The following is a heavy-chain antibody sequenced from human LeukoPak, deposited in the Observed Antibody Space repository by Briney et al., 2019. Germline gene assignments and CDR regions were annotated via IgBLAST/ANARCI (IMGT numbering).Heavy chain of an antibody. CDR1: GFTLSTNA. CDR2: INEDGSTT. V-gene: IGHV3-74*01. D-gene: IGHD1-26*01. J-gene: IGHJ4*02. Sequence: PPGGSLRLSCLTSGFTLSTNAMSWVRQAPGKGLVWVSRINEDGSTTNYADSVKGRSTIFRDNAKNTLYLQMNSLRAEDTAVYYCVRDLGGRSGHWGQGTLVTVSS. CDR3: VRDLGGRSGH.